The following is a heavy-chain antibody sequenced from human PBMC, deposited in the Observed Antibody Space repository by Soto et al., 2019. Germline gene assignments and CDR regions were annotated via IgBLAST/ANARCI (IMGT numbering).Heavy chain of an antibody. D-gene: IGHD1-26*01. Sequence: QVQLVQSGAEVKKPGSSVKVSCKASGGTFSSYAISWVRQAPGQGLEWMGGIIPIFGTANYAQKFQGSVTITADESTNTVYMELGSLGSEETAVYYCSRSGGATMRAPAFDYWGQGTLVSGTS. CDR1: GGTFSSYA. V-gene: IGHV1-69*19. CDR3: SRSGGATMRAPAFDY. CDR2: IIPIFGTA. J-gene: IGHJ4*02.